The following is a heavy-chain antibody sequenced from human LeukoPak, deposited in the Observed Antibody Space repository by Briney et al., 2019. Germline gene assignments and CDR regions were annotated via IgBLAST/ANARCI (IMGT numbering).Heavy chain of an antibody. CDR1: GFTSRNPY. CDR3: ITPLPYSAQ. J-gene: IGHJ4*02. D-gene: IGHD2-21*01. Sequence: GGSLRLSCPAPGFTSRNPYMNWVRQPPGKGRKWVGRIKPKTDGETTEYAAPVKDRFSISRDDSKSMMYLQMNSLKTEDTAVYYCITPLPYSAQGGQGTLVTVSS. CDR2: IKPKTDGETT. V-gene: IGHV3-15*07.